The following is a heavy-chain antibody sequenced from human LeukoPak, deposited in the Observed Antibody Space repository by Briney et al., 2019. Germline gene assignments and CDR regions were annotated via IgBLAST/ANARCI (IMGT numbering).Heavy chain of an antibody. J-gene: IGHJ4*02. CDR3: ARDRVRFLDY. CDR1: GYTFTSYG. D-gene: IGHD4-17*01. Sequence: ASVKVSCKASGYTFTSYGISWVRQAPGQGREWMGIINPSGGSTSYAQKFQGRVTMTRDTSTSTVYMELSSLRSEDTAVYYCARDRVRFLDYWGQGTLVTVSS. V-gene: IGHV1-46*01. CDR2: INPSGGST.